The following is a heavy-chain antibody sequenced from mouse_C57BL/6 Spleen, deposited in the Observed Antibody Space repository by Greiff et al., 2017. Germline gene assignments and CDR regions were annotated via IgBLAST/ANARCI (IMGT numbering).Heavy chain of an antibody. CDR3: ARVVYGAAMDY. Sequence: EVQLQQSGPELVKPGDSVKISCKASGYSFTGYFMNWVMQSHGKSLEWIGRINPYNGDTYYNQKFKGKATLTVDKSSSTAHMELRSLTSEDSAVYYCARVVYGAAMDYWGQGTSVTVSS. CDR2: INPYNGDT. D-gene: IGHD1-1*01. V-gene: IGHV1-20*01. J-gene: IGHJ4*01. CDR1: GYSFTGYF.